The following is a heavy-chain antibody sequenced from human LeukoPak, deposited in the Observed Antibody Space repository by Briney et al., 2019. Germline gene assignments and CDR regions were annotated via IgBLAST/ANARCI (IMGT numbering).Heavy chain of an antibody. CDR1: GGSISSSSYY. V-gene: IGHV4-39*01. CDR3: ARQLGYCSSTSCYADKVDY. J-gene: IGHJ4*02. Sequence: SETLSLTCTASGGSISSSSYYWGWIRQPPGKGLEWIGSIYYSGSTYYNPSLKSRVTISVDTSKNQFSLKLSSVTAADTAVYYCARQLGYCSSTSCYADKVDYWGQGTLVTVSS. D-gene: IGHD2-2*01. CDR2: IYYSGST.